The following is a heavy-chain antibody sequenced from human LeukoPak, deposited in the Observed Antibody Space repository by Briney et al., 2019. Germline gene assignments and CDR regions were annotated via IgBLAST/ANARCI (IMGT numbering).Heavy chain of an antibody. Sequence: GGSLRLSCAAYGFKFSDYYMKWIRQAPGKGLEWVSAISGSGGSTYYADSVKGRFTISRDNSKNTQYLQMNSLRAEDTAVYYCAKSVGWGGYDAVDIWGQGTMVTVSS. CDR2: ISGSGGST. V-gene: IGHV3-23*01. CDR1: GFKFSDYY. CDR3: AKSVGWGGYDAVDI. D-gene: IGHD3-16*01. J-gene: IGHJ3*02.